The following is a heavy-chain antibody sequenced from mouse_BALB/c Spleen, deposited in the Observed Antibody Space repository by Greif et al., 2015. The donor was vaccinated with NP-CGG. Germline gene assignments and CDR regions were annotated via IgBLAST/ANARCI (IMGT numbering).Heavy chain of an antibody. CDR1: GFTFSSFG. D-gene: IGHD2-4*01. V-gene: IGHV5-17*02. J-gene: IGHJ4*01. CDR2: ISSGSSTI. Sequence: EVQVVESGGGLVQPGGSRKLSCAASGFTFSSFGMHWASQAPEKGLEWVAYISSGSSTIYYADTVKGRFTISRDNPKNTLFLQMTSLRSEDAAMYYCARFDYDPYYAMDYWGQGTSATVSS. CDR3: ARFDYDPYYAMDY.